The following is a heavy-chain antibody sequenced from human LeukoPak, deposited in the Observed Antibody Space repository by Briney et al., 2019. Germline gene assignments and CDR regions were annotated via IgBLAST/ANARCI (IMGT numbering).Heavy chain of an antibody. CDR3: VRPYGGSYYFVN. D-gene: IGHD4-23*01. Sequence: PGRSLRLSCAASGFTFSTYGMHWVRQPPGKGLEWVAVVWYDGINKYYADSVKGRFTISRDNSNNTLYLQMNSLRAEDTAVYYCVRPYGGSYYFVNWGQGTLVTVSS. V-gene: IGHV3-33*01. CDR2: VWYDGINK. J-gene: IGHJ4*02. CDR1: GFTFSTYG.